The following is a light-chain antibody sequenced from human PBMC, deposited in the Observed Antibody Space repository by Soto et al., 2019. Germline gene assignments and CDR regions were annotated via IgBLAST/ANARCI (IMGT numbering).Light chain of an antibody. J-gene: IGLJ6*01. V-gene: IGLV2-14*02. CDR2: EVT. CDR1: RSDIGSYNS. Sequence: QSVLTQPASVSGSPGQSITISCTGTRSDIGSYNSIAWYQQHPGKAPRVMIFEVTKRPSGISNRFSGSKSGSTASLTISGLQAEDEADYYCSSALAFGTGTKLTVL. CDR3: SSALA.